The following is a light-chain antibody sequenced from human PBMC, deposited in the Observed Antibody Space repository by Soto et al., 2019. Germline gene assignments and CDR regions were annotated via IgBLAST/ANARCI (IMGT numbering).Light chain of an antibody. V-gene: IGKV3-11*01. J-gene: IGKJ5*01. CDR2: DAS. CDR1: QSVSLS. CDR3: QQHGSSPIT. Sequence: EIVLTQSPATLSLSPGGRATLSCRASQSVSLSLAWYQQKPGQAPRLLIYDASKRASGIPARFSGSGSGTDFTLTISRLEPEDFAVYYCQQHGSSPITFGQGTRLEIK.